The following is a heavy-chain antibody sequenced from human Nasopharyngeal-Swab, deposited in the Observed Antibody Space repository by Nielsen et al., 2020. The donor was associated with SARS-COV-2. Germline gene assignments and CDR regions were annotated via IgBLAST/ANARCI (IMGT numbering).Heavy chain of an antibody. CDR3: ARLGSGSYYPNYYYGMDV. CDR2: INPNSGGT. D-gene: IGHD1-26*01. Sequence: ASVKVSCKASGYTFTGYYMHWVRQAPGQGLEWMGWINPNSGGTNYAQKFQGWVTMTRDTSISTAYMELSRLRSDDTAVYYCARLGSGSYYPNYYYGMDVWGQGTTVTVSS. CDR1: GYTFTGYY. J-gene: IGHJ6*02. V-gene: IGHV1-2*04.